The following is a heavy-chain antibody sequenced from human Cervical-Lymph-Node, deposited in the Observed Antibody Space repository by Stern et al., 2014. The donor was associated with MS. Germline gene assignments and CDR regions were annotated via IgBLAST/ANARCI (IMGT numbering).Heavy chain of an antibody. V-gene: IGHV3-33*01. CDR3: ARPKVPAAIGTSMDI. CDR2: IRYDGSNK. J-gene: IGHJ6*02. CDR1: GFTFSSYA. Sequence: QVQLVESGGGVVQPGRSLRLSCAASGFTFSSYAMHWVRQAPGRGLEWVAVIRYDGSNKYYADSVKGRFTISRDDSKNTLYLQMNSLRVDDTAVYYCARPKVPAAIGTSMDIWGQGTTVTVSS. D-gene: IGHD2-2*01.